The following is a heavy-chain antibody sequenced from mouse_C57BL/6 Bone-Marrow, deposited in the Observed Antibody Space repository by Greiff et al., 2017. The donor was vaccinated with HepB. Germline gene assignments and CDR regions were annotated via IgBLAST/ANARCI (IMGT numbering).Heavy chain of an antibody. CDR2: ISSGGSYT. Sequence: EVQGVESGGDLVKPGGSLKLSCAASGFTFSSYGMSWVRQTPDKRLEWVATISSGGSYTYYPDSVKGRFTISRDNAKNTLYLQMSSLKSEDTAMCYCASDSNFDYWGQGTTLTVSS. J-gene: IGHJ2*01. CDR3: ASDSNFDY. CDR1: GFTFSSYG. V-gene: IGHV5-6*01.